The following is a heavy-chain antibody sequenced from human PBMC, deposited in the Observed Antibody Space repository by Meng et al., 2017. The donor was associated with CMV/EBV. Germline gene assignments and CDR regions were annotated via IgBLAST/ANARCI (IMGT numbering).Heavy chain of an antibody. Sequence: QGQLVQLGGDMKKARASVKVSCTTSGFTVSDYYIHWVRQAPGQGLEWMGWVNSNNDATNYARKFQGRVSMTRDTSISTAHMELSRLMSDDTAVYYCVRSSGWSLFDYWGQGTLVTVSS. CDR3: VRSSGWSLFDY. D-gene: IGHD6-19*01. CDR2: VNSNNDAT. CDR1: GFTVSDYY. J-gene: IGHJ4*02. V-gene: IGHV1-2*02.